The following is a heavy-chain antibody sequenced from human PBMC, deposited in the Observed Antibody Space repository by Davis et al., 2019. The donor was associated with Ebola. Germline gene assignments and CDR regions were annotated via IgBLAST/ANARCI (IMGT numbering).Heavy chain of an antibody. D-gene: IGHD3-22*01. V-gene: IGHV3-30-3*01. CDR1: GFTFSSYA. CDR3: AKDFVGMIVVGTLIDY. CDR2: ISYDGSNK. J-gene: IGHJ4*02. Sequence: PGGSLRLSCAASGFTFSSYAMHWVRQAPGKGLERAAVISYDGSNKYYADSVKGRFTISRDNSKNTLYLQMNSLRAEDTAVYYCAKDFVGMIVVGTLIDYWGQVTLVTVSS.